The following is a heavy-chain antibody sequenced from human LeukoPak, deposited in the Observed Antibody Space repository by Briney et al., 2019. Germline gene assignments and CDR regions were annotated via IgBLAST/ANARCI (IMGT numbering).Heavy chain of an antibody. CDR1: GYSISSGYY. Sequence: SETLSLTCTVSGYSISSGYYWGWIRQPPGKGLEWIGSIYHSGSTYYNPSLKSRVTISVDTSKNQFSLKLSSVTAADTAVYYCARDGGGYSGYERLSYNWFDPWGQGTLVTVSS. V-gene: IGHV4-38-2*02. CDR2: IYHSGST. D-gene: IGHD5-12*01. J-gene: IGHJ5*02. CDR3: ARDGGGYSGYERLSYNWFDP.